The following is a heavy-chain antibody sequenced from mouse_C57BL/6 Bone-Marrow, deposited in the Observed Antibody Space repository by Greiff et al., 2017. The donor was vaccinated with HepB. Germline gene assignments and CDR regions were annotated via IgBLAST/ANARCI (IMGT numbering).Heavy chain of an antibody. CDR2: ISSGSSAI. CDR3: AIPYWNIDD. Sequence: EVKLVESGGGLVKPGGSLKLSCAASGFNFSDYGMHWVRQAPEKGLEWVAYISSGSSAIYYADTVKGRFTISRDNAKYTLFLHMTSLRSEDTAMYYCAIPYWNIDDWGTGTPVTVSS. CDR1: GFNFSDYG. J-gene: IGHJ1*03. V-gene: IGHV5-17*01.